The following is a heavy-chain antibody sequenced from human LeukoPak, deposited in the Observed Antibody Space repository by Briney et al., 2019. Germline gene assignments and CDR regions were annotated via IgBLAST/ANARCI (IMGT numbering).Heavy chain of an antibody. Sequence: GGSLRLSCEVSGSTFRNYWMSWIRQVPGKGLEWLACIKQDGSEKYYVDSVKGRFTISRDIAKNSLYLQMNSLRAEDTAVYYCARAYSSSWDYWGQGTLVTVSS. CDR2: IKQDGSEK. D-gene: IGHD6-13*01. V-gene: IGHV3-7*01. CDR3: ARAYSSSWDY. CDR1: GSTFRNYW. J-gene: IGHJ4*02.